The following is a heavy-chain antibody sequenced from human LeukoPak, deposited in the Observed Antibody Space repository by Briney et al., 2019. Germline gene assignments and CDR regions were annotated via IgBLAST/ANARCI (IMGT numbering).Heavy chain of an antibody. V-gene: IGHV3-48*02. Sequence: PGGSLRLSCAASGFTFSSYSMNWVRQAPGKGLEWDSYISSSSSTIYYADSVKGRFTISRDNAKNSLYLQMNSLRDEDTAVYYCARDPPHYGDYVDYYYYGMDVWGQGTTVTVSS. CDR2: ISSSSSTI. D-gene: IGHD4-17*01. J-gene: IGHJ6*02. CDR3: ARDPPHYGDYVDYYYYGMDV. CDR1: GFTFSSYS.